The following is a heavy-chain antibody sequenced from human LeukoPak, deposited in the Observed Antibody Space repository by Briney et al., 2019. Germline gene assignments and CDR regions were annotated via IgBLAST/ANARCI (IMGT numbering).Heavy chain of an antibody. V-gene: IGHV3-23*01. Sequence: GGSLRLSCAGSGFTFSSYAMSWVRQAPGKGLEWVSAISDIGVTTYDADSVKGRFTISRDNSRSTLYLQMNSLRAEDTALYYCAKDTSIGRYCTNGVCSPFDYWGQGTLVPVSS. D-gene: IGHD2-8*01. J-gene: IGHJ4*02. CDR2: ISDIGVTT. CDR1: GFTFSSYA. CDR3: AKDTSIGRYCTNGVCSPFDY.